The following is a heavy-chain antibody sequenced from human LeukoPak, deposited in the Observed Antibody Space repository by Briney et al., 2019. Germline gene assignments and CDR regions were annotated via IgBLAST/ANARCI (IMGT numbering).Heavy chain of an antibody. D-gene: IGHD3-22*01. CDR3: ANYYESSGFYD. CDR2: IKPDGSEE. J-gene: IGHJ4*02. V-gene: IGHV3-7*02. Sequence: GGSLRLSCAASGFTFSAYWISWVRQSPGKGVEWVANIKPDGSEENYVDSVKGRSTISRDNAKNSLFLQMNSLRAEDTALYYCANYYESSGFYDWGQGTLVTVSS. CDR1: GFTFSAYW.